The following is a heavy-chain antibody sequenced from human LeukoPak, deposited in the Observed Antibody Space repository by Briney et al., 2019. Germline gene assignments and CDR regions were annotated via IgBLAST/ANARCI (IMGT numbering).Heavy chain of an antibody. D-gene: IGHD2-15*01. CDR1: GGSISSGGYY. Sequence: PSETLSLTCTVSGGSISSGGYYWSWIRQHPGKGLEWIGYIYYSGSTYYNPSLKSRVTISVDTSKNQFSLKLSSVTAADTAVYYCARAGRYCSGGSCYYNWYFDLWGRGTLVTVSS. CDR2: IYYSGST. CDR3: ARAGRYCSGGSCYYNWYFDL. V-gene: IGHV4-31*03. J-gene: IGHJ2*01.